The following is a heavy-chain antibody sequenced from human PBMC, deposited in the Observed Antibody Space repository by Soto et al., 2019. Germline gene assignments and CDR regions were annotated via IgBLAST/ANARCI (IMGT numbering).Heavy chain of an antibody. Sequence: SETLSLTCTVSGGSISSGGYYWSWIRQHPGKGLEWIGYIYYSGSTYYNPSLKSRVTISVDTSKDQFSLKLSSVTAADTAVYYCARSSQSTVTTFAYGGKGTPVTVSP. CDR1: GGSISSGGYY. J-gene: IGHJ4*01. D-gene: IGHD4-17*01. CDR2: IYYSGST. V-gene: IGHV4-31*03. CDR3: ARSSQSTVTTFAY.